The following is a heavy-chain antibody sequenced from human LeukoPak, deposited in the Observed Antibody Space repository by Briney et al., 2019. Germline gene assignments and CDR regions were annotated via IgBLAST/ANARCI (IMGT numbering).Heavy chain of an antibody. CDR1: GFTFSDAW. CDR2: IKSKTDGGTT. CDR3: TTIPYCSSTSCYGR. D-gene: IGHD2-2*01. Sequence: GGSLRLSCPASGFTFSDAWMTWVRQAPGKGLEWVGRIKSKTDGGTTDYAAPVQGRFTISRDDSKNTLYLQMNSLKTEDTAVYYCTTIPYCSSTSCYGRWGQGTLVTVSS. J-gene: IGHJ4*02. V-gene: IGHV3-15*01.